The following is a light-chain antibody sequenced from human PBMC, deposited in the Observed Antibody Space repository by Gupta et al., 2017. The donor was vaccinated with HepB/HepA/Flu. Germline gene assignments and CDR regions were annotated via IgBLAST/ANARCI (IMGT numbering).Light chain of an antibody. J-gene: IGKJ4*01. Sequence: DVVMTQSQLSLPVTLGQPASISCRSSQSLVYSDGNTYLNWFHQRPGQSPRRLIYKVSNRDSGVPDRFSGSGSATDFILKISRVEAEDVGIYYCMQGTHWPLTFGGGTKVEIK. CDR3: MQGTHWPLT. CDR1: QSLVYSDGNTY. CDR2: KVS. V-gene: IGKV2-30*01.